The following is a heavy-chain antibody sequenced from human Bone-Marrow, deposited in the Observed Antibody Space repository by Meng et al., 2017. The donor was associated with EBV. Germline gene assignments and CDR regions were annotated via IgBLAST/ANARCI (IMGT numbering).Heavy chain of an antibody. J-gene: IGHJ4*02. D-gene: IGHD4-11*01. CDR3: ARASDYGNDLDY. CDR2: IDPNSGGA. V-gene: IGHV1-2*06. CDR1: GYTFTGHY. Sequence: GQRVQAGQGVQKPGAQVKVSCKASGYTFTGHYMHWVRQAPGQGLEWMGRIDPNSGGADYAQKFQGGVTMTRDTSISTFYMELSRLTADDTAVYFCARASDYGNDLDYWGQGTLVTVSS.